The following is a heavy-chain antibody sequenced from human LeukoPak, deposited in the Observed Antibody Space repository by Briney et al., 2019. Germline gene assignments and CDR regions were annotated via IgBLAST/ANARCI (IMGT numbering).Heavy chain of an antibody. CDR1: GDSINSSTYY. CDR2: IYYSGST. Sequence: SETLSLTCTVSGDSINSSTYYWGWIRQPPGKGLEWIGNIYYSGSTYYNPSLKSRVTISVDTSKNQFSLNLNSVTATDTAVYYCARRRAPSRNNWFDPWGQGTLVTVSS. V-gene: IGHV4-39*01. J-gene: IGHJ5*02. CDR3: ARRRAPSRNNWFDP.